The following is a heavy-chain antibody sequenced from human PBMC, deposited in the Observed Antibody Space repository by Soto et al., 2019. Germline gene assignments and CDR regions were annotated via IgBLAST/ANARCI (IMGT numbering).Heavy chain of an antibody. V-gene: IGHV6-1*01. CDR1: GDSVSSNSAA. Sequence: SQTLSLTCAISGDSVSSNSAAWNWIRQSPSRSLEWLGRTYYRSKWYNDYAVSVKSRITINPDTSKNQFSLQLNSVTPEDTAVYYCARDGLYDFWSGYYTSYYYYYMDVWGKGTSVTVSS. J-gene: IGHJ6*03. CDR2: TYYRSKWYN. D-gene: IGHD3-3*01. CDR3: ARDGLYDFWSGYYTSYYYYYMDV.